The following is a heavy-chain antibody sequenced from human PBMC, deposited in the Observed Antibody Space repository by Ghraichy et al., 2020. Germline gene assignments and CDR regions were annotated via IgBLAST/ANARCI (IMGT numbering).Heavy chain of an antibody. J-gene: IGHJ4*02. CDR3: ARRRSYHSCDY. V-gene: IGHV4-34*01. D-gene: IGHD1-26*01. CDR2: INHSGST. Sequence: SETLSLTCAVYGGSFSGYYWSWIRQPPGKGLEWIGEINHSGSTNYNPSLKSRVTISVDTSKNQFSLKLSSVTAADTAVYYCARRRSYHSCDYWGQGTLVTVSS. CDR1: GGSFSGYY.